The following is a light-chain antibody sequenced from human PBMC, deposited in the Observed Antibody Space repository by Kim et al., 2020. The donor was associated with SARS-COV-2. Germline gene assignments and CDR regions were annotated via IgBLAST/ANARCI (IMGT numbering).Light chain of an antibody. J-gene: IGKJ2*01. CDR3: QQYGSAPDA. Sequence: LSPGERATLSCRTSQSVYSNALAWYQQKPGQTPRLLIDGASIRATGIPDRFTGSGSGTDFTLTINRLEPEDFAVYFCQQYGSAPDAFGQGTKLEI. CDR1: QSVYSNA. V-gene: IGKV3-20*01. CDR2: GAS.